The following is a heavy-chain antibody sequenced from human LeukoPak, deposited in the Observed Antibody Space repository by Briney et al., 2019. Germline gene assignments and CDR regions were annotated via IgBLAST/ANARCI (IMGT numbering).Heavy chain of an antibody. D-gene: IGHD2-15*01. CDR3: ARSAPQDTKGMDV. CDR1: GYTFTSYG. V-gene: IGHV1-18*01. J-gene: IGHJ6*02. Sequence: VASVKVSCKASGYTFTSYGISWVRQAPGQGLVWMGWISAYNGNTNYAQKLQGRVTMTTDTSTSTAYMELSSLRSEDTAVYYCARSAPQDTKGMDVWGQGTTVTVSS. CDR2: ISAYNGNT.